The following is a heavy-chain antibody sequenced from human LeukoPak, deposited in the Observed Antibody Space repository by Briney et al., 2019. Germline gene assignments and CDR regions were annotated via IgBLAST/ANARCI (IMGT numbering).Heavy chain of an antibody. J-gene: IGHJ4*02. V-gene: IGHV1-69*13. CDR1: GGTFSSYA. Sequence: ASVRVSCKASGGTFSSYAISWVRQAPGQGLEWMGGIIPIFGTANYAQKFQGRVTITADESTSTAYMELSSLRSEDTAVYYCARASDDYGDYSYFDYWGQGTLVTVSS. CDR3: ARASDDYGDYSYFDY. CDR2: IIPIFGTA. D-gene: IGHD4-17*01.